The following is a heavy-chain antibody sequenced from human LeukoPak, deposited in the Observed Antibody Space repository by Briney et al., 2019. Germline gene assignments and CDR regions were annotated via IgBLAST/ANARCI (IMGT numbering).Heavy chain of an antibody. CDR2: INHSGST. Sequence: SETLSLTCAVYGGSFSGYYWSWIRQPPGKGLEWIGEINHSGSTNYNPSLKSRVTISVDTSKNQFSLKLSSVTAADTAVYYCARGSGSYGDIWGQGTMVTVSS. CDR3: ARGSGSYGDI. D-gene: IGHD1-26*01. J-gene: IGHJ3*02. CDR1: GGSFSGYY. V-gene: IGHV4-34*01.